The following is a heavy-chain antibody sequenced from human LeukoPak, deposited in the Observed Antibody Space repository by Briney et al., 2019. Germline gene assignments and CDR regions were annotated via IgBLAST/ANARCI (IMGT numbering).Heavy chain of an antibody. D-gene: IGHD2-2*01. J-gene: IGHJ6*02. CDR3: ARDCTSCYYYYGMDV. CDR1: GYTFTGYC. V-gene: IGHV1-2*02. CDR2: INPNSGGT. Sequence: ASVKVSCKASGYTFTGYCMHWVRQAPGQGLEWMGWINPNSGGTNYAQKFQGRVTMTRDTSISTAYMELSRLRSDDTAVYYCARDCTSCYYYYGMDVWGQGTTVTVSS.